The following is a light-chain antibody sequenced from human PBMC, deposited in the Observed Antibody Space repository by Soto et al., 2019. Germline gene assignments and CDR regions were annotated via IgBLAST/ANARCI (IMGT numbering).Light chain of an antibody. CDR1: QSVSSN. V-gene: IGKV3-20*01. J-gene: IGKJ1*01. CDR2: SAS. Sequence: EILMTQSPATLSVSPGERATLSCRASQSVSSNLAWYQQKPGRAPRLLFYSASSRATGIPDRFSGSGSGTDFTLTISRLEPEDFAVYYCHHFGSLPETFGQGTKVDI. CDR3: HHFGSLPET.